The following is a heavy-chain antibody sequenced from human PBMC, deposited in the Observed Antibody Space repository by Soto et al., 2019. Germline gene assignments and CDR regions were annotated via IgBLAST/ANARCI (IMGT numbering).Heavy chain of an antibody. J-gene: IGHJ4*01. CDR2: IYYSGST. D-gene: IGHD3-16*01. V-gene: IGHV4-59*01. CDR1: GHYYSSDY. CDR3: AREMLGAFYF. Sequence: SDTVYHNCDASGHYYSSDYWSWIRQPPGKGLEWIGYIYYSGSTNYNPSLKSRVTISVDTSKNQFSLNLRSVTAADTAVYYCAREMLGAFYFWGHGTLVTVSS.